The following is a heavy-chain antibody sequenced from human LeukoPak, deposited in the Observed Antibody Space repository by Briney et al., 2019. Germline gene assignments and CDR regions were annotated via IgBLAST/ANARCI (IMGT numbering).Heavy chain of an antibody. Sequence: GASVKVSCKASGYTFTSYGISWVRQAPGQGLEWMGWISAYNGNTNYAQRLQGRVTMTTDTSTSTAYMELRSLRSDDTAVYYCARDWGIAAAGDNDYWGQGTLVTVSS. CDR3: ARDWGIAAAGDNDY. V-gene: IGHV1-18*01. D-gene: IGHD6-13*01. CDR2: ISAYNGNT. J-gene: IGHJ4*02. CDR1: GYTFTSYG.